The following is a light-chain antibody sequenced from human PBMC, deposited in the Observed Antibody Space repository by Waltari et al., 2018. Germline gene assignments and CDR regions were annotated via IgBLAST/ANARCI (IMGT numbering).Light chain of an antibody. CDR1: HSVSRY. CDR3: QQRSNWPLT. J-gene: IGKJ4*01. Sequence: EIVLTQSPATLSLSPGERATLSCRASHSVSRYLAWYQQRPGQAPRLLSFDASFRATGIPARFSGSGSETDFTLTISSLEPEDCAVYYCQQRSNWPLTFGGGTKVEIK. CDR2: DAS. V-gene: IGKV3-11*01.